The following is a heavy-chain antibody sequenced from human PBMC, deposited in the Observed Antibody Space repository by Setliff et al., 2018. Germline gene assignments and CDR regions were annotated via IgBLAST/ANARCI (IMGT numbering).Heavy chain of an antibody. CDR3: ARGYAARVGFGNWFDP. J-gene: IGHJ5*02. Sequence: SETLSLSCTVSGGSISTTNYFWGWIRQPPGGGLEWIGILYYTGATYYNPSLKSRVTISVDTPNNQFSLKLSSVTAADTAVFYCARGYAARVGFGNWFDPWGQGTLVTVSS. CDR2: LYYTGAT. V-gene: IGHV4-39*07. D-gene: IGHD6-6*01. CDR1: GGSISTTNYF.